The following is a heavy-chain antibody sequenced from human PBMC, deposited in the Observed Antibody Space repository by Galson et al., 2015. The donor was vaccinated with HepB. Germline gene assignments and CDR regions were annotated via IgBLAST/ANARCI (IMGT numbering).Heavy chain of an antibody. D-gene: IGHD2-15*01. Sequence: SETLSLTCTVSGDSMRSSLYYWGWIRQSPGKGLEWIGTVYYSGTTYHKPSLKSRVTISVDTSKNQFFLKLTSVTAADTAVYFCARYCSHSRCNQGGMDVWGQGTTVTVSS. CDR3: ARYCSHSRCNQGGMDV. V-gene: IGHV4-39*01. CDR1: GDSMRSSLYY. J-gene: IGHJ6*02. CDR2: VYYSGTT.